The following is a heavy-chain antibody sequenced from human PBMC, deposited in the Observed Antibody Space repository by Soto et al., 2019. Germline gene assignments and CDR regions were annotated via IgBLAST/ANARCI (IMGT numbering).Heavy chain of an antibody. CDR1: GGGVYSVGYY. D-gene: IGHD6-13*01. Sequence: SETLSLTCTVSGGGVYSVGYYWGWIRRHPGQGLEWIGYISYRGTTYYNPSLKSRVSISIDTSKNQFSLKLSSVTAADTAVYYCARGQFSSSWYRFDDMDVWGQGTTVTVSS. V-gene: IGHV4-31*03. J-gene: IGHJ6*02. CDR3: ARGQFSSSWYRFDDMDV. CDR2: ISYRGTT.